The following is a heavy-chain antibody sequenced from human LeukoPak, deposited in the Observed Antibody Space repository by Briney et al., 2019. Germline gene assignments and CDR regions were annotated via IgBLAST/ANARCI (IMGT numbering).Heavy chain of an antibody. J-gene: IGHJ6*02. CDR2: ISSSSSYI. V-gene: IGHV3-21*01. Sequence: GGSLRLSCAASGFTFSSYAMSWVRQAPGKGLEWVSSISSSSSYIYYADSVKGRFTISSDNAKNSLYLQMNSLRAEDTAVYYCARENGRYYYYGMDVWGQGTTVTVSS. D-gene: IGHD1-26*01. CDR1: GFTFSSYA. CDR3: ARENGRYYYYGMDV.